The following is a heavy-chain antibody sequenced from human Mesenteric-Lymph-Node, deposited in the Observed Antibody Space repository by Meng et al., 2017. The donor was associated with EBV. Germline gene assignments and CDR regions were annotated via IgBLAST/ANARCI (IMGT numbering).Heavy chain of an antibody. J-gene: IGHJ4*02. CDR3: ARSTSSAWYDY. V-gene: IGHV4-4*02. CDR2: VFHRGST. D-gene: IGHD6-19*01. Sequence: QVPLHESGPGLVKSSGTLSLTCAVSGGSIISDTWWTWVRQPPGKGLEWIGEVFHRGSTSYNPSLKSRLTISVDTSRNHFSLNLYSVTAADTAVYYCARSTSSAWYDYWGQGTLVTV. CDR1: GGSIISDTW.